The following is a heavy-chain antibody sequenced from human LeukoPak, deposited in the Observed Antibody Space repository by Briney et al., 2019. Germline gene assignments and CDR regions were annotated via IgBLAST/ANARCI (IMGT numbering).Heavy chain of an antibody. J-gene: IGHJ4*02. V-gene: IGHV4-39*01. CDR1: XSIXXXSYY. Sequence: XSIXXXSYYWGWIRQPPGKGLEWIGSIYYSGSTYYSPSLKSRVTISVDTSKNQFSLKLSSVTAADTAVYYCARHERMAYYDFWSGYYSYFDYWGQGTLVTVSS. CDR3: ARHERMAYYDFWSGYYSYFDY. CDR2: IYYSGST. D-gene: IGHD3-3*01.